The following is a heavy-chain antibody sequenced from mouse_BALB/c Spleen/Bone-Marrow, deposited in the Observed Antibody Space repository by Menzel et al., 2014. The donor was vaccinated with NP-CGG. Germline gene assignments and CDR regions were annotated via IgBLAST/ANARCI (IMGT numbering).Heavy chain of an antibody. CDR1: GYTFTSYL. V-gene: IGHV1-14*01. CDR2: ANPYIDVS. J-gene: IGHJ4*01. Sequence: EVQLQQSGPELVKPGASVKMSCKASGYTFTSYLIHWVKQKPGQGLEWIGYANPYIDVSKYNENFKGKATLTSDKSSSSSYMDLSSLTSEDSAVYYCVRYYRYGGYYYYAMDYRGQGTSVTVSS. CDR3: VRYYRYGGYYYYAMDY. D-gene: IGHD2-14*01.